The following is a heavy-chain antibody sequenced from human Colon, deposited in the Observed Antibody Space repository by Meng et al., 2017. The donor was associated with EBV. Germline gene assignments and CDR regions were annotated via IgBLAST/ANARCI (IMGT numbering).Heavy chain of an antibody. V-gene: IGHV3-21*01. Sequence: EVQLVESGGXLVKPGGSLRLSCAASVFTFRTYSMNWVRQTPGKGLEWVSSISSSGNFIYYAGSVKGRFTISRDNAKNSLYLQMNSLRDEDTAVYYCARDQNNFDTSGHERFDYRGHGILVTVSS. D-gene: IGHD3-22*01. CDR3: ARDQNNFDTSGHERFDY. J-gene: IGHJ4*01. CDR2: ISSSGNFI. CDR1: VFTFRTYS.